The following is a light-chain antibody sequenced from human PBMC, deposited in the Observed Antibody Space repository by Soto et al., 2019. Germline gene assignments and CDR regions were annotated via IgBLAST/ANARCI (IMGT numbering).Light chain of an antibody. CDR1: QSVSSSY. Sequence: PCMLNLDPEERANLSCRDSQSVSSSYGAWYQQKPGQAPRLLIYGASTRATGIADRFSGSGSGTDFTLSISSLEPEDRAVYYCHLYGSPPQMFGQGTKVDIK. J-gene: IGKJ1*01. CDR2: GAS. V-gene: IGKV3-20*01. CDR3: HLYGSPPQM.